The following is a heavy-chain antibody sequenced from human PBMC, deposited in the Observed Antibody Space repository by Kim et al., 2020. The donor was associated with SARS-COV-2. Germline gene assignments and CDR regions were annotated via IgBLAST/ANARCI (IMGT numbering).Heavy chain of an antibody. CDR3: GNDYSRSTSSYYNYY. CDR1: GFTFSSYA. J-gene: IGHJ6*01. V-gene: IGHV3-23*01. Sequence: GGSLRLSCAASGFTFSSYAMSWVRQAPGKGLEWVSAICSSGGSTYYADSVKGRFTISSDNSNTTQFLQMNLLTAETTAEYYCGNDYSRSTSSYYNYY. CDR2: ICSSGGST. D-gene: IGHD2-2*01.